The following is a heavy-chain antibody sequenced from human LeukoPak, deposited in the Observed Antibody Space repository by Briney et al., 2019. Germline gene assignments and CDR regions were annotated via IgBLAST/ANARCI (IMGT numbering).Heavy chain of an antibody. CDR3: AKDYGDYVHAFDI. J-gene: IGHJ3*02. V-gene: IGHV3-30*02. D-gene: IGHD4-17*01. Sequence: GGSLRLSCAASGFTFSSYGMHWVRQAPGKGLEWVAFIRYDGSNKYYVGSVKGRFTISRDNSKNTLYLQMNSLRAEDTVVYYCAKDYGDYVHAFDIWGQGTMVTVSS. CDR2: IRYDGSNK. CDR1: GFTFSSYG.